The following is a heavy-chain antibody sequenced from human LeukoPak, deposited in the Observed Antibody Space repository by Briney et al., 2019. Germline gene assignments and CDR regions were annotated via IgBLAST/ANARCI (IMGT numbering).Heavy chain of an antibody. V-gene: IGHV4-34*01. CDR1: GGSFSGYY. CDR3: ARGRAPRVVIAIIPPYYFDY. CDR2: INHSGST. J-gene: IGHJ4*02. D-gene: IGHD2-21*01. Sequence: PSETLSLTCAVYGGSFSGYYWSWIRQPPGKGLEWIGEINHSGSTNYNPSLKSRVTISVDTSKNQFSLKLSSVTAADTAAYYCARGRAPRVVIAIIPPYYFDYWGQGTLVTVSS.